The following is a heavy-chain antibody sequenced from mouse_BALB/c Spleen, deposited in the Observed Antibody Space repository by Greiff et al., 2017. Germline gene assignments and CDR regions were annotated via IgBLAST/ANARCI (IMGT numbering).Heavy chain of an antibody. Sequence: EVKLMESGGGLVKPGGSLKLSCAASGFTFSSYTMSWVRQTPEKRLEWVATISSGGSYTYYPDSVKGRFTISRDNAKNTLYLQTSSLKSEDTAMYYCTRGLRPLAYWGQGTLVTVSA. D-gene: IGHD2-4*01. CDR1: GFTFSSYT. CDR3: TRGLRPLAY. V-gene: IGHV5-6-4*01. J-gene: IGHJ3*01. CDR2: ISSGGSYT.